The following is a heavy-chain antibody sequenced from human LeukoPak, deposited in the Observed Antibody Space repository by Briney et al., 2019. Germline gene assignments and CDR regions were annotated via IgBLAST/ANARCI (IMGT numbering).Heavy chain of an antibody. J-gene: IGHJ6*02. CDR1: EFTFSSYA. D-gene: IGHD2-2*01. Sequence: GGSLRLSCAAPEFTFSSYAMTWVRQAPGKGLEWVSSISGSGGDTYYADSVKGRFTISRDNSKNTLFLQMNSLRAEDTAVYHCTKNKDYCSSSTCYYQNGMDVWGQGTTVAVSS. V-gene: IGHV3-23*01. CDR3: TKNKDYCSSSTCYYQNGMDV. CDR2: ISGSGGDT.